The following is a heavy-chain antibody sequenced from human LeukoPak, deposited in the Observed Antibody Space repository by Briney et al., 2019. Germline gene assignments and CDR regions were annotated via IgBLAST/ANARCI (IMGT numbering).Heavy chain of an antibody. CDR1: GFSFNTFA. CDR3: AQQVGYCSSGNCYFTY. J-gene: IGHJ1*01. V-gene: IGHV3-23*01. CDR2: INNNGDGT. Sequence: GGSLRLSCAASGFSFNTFAMSWVRQAPGKGLEWVSAINNNGDGTYSADSVRGRFTVSRDNSKNTLYLQMNNLRAEDAAVYYCAQQVGYCSSGNCYFTYWGQGTLVTVSS. D-gene: IGHD2-15*01.